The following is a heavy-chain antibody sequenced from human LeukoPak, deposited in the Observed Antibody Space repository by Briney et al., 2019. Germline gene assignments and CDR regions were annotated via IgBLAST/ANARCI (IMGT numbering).Heavy chain of an antibody. CDR2: ISSSSSYI. D-gene: IGHD4-17*01. J-gene: IGHJ4*02. Sequence: PGGSLRLSCAASGFTFSSYSMNWVRQAPGKGLEWVSSISSSSSYIYYADSVKGRFTISRDNAKNSLYLQMNSLRAEDTAVYYCARGGYGDYAGDFDYWGQGTLVTDSS. CDR1: GFTFSSYS. V-gene: IGHV3-21*01. CDR3: ARGGYGDYAGDFDY.